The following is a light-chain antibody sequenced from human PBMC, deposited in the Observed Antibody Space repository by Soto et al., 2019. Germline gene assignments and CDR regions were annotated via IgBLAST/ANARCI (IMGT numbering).Light chain of an antibody. J-gene: IGLJ2*01. CDR3: ASWDDSLNGVV. V-gene: IGLV1-44*01. CDR1: SSNIGSNV. Sequence: QSVLTQPPSASGTPGQRVTISCSGSSSNIGSNVVNWYQQLPGTAPKLLIYSNNQRPSGVPGRFSDSKSGTSASLAISGLQSEDEADYYCASWDDSLNGVVFGGGTKLTVL. CDR2: SNN.